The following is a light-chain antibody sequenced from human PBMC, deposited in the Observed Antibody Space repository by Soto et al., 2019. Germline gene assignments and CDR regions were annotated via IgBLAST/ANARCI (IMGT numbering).Light chain of an antibody. V-gene: IGKV3-15*01. CDR2: GAS. Sequence: PGDRATLSYRASQSVSRSYLGWYQQKPGQAPRLLIYGASTRATGIPARFSGSGSGTEFTLTISSLQSEEFAVYYCQQYNSWPPITFGQGTRLEIK. CDR1: QSVSRSY. CDR3: QQYNSWPPIT. J-gene: IGKJ5*01.